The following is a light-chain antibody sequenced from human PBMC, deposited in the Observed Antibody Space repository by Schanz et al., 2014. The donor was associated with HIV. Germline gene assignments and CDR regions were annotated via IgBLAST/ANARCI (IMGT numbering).Light chain of an antibody. Sequence: QSVLTQPPSVSETPGQRVTISCSGSNYNIGSNFVYWYQQLPGTAPKLLIYKNNRRPSGVPERFSVSSSGTSASLVISGLQAEDEADYYCQSYDDSLNAVVFGGGTKLTVL. CDR3: QSYDDSLNAVV. CDR1: NYNIGSNF. J-gene: IGLJ2*01. V-gene: IGLV1-44*01. CDR2: KNN.